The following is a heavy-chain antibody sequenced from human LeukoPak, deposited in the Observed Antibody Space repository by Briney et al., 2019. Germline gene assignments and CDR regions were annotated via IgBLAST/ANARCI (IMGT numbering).Heavy chain of an antibody. V-gene: IGHV4-30-4*08. J-gene: IGHJ4*02. CDR2: IYYSGST. Sequence: KPSETLSLTCTVSGGSISSGDNYWSWIRQPPGKGLEWIGYIYYSGSTYYNPSLKSRVTISVDTSKNQFSLKLSSVTAADTAVYYCAGGDLYSSSWYNWGQGTLVTVSS. D-gene: IGHD6-13*01. CDR1: GGSISSGDNY. CDR3: AGGDLYSSSWYN.